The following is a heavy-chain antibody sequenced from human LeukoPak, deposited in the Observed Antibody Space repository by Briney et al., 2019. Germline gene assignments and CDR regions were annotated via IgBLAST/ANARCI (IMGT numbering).Heavy chain of an antibody. D-gene: IGHD7-27*01. CDR1: RYIFTNYY. J-gene: IGHJ4*02. Sequence: ASVKVSCKASRYIFTNYYMHWVRQAPGKGLEWMGWINPNSGVTNYAQNFQGRVTMAGDTSISTAYLDLKRLRSDDTAIYYCARDPGANYFDFWGQGTLVTVSS. V-gene: IGHV1-2*02. CDR2: INPNSGVT. CDR3: ARDPGANYFDF.